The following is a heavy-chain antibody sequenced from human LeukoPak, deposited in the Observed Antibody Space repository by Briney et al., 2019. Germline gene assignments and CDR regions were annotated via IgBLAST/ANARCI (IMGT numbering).Heavy chain of an antibody. CDR1: GGSFSGYY. CDR2: INHSGST. Sequence: PSETLSLTCAVYGGSFSGYYWSWIRQPPGKGLEWIGEINHSGSTNYNPSLKSRVTISVDTSKNQFSLKLSSVTAADTAVYYCARGPLSMVRGVSYYFDYWGQGTRVTVSS. CDR3: ARGPLSMVRGVSYYFDY. J-gene: IGHJ4*02. D-gene: IGHD3-10*01. V-gene: IGHV4-34*01.